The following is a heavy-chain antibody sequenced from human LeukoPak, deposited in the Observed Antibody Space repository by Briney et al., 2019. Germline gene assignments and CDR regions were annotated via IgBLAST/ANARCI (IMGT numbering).Heavy chain of an antibody. J-gene: IGHJ4*02. D-gene: IGHD3-10*01. V-gene: IGHV3-11*01. CDR2: ISSSGSTI. CDR1: GFTFSDYY. Sequence: GGSLRLSCAASGFTFSDYYMIWIRQAPGKGLEWVSYISSSGSTIYYADSVKGRFTISRDNAKNSLYLQMNSLRAEDTAVYYCARVNYYGSGAPDYWGQGTLVTVSS. CDR3: ARVNYYGSGAPDY.